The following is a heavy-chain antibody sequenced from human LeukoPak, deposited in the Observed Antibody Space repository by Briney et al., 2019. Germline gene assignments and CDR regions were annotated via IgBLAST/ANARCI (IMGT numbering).Heavy chain of an antibody. CDR1: GYTFTSYD. Sequence: ASVKVSCKASGYTFTSYDINWVRQATGQGLEWMGWMNPNSGNTGYAQKFQGRVTMTRNTSISTAYMELSSLRSEDTAVYYCARGGGSDIVVVPAASVYYYYYYMDVWGKGTTVTISS. CDR2: MNPNSGNT. D-gene: IGHD2-2*01. V-gene: IGHV1-8*01. CDR3: ARGGGSDIVVVPAASVYYYYYYMDV. J-gene: IGHJ6*03.